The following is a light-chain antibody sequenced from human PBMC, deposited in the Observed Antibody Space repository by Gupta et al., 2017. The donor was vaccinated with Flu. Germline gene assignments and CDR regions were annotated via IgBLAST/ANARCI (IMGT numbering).Light chain of an antibody. CDR1: ARNIGAYDL. Sequence: QSALTQPASMAGSLGQSIVIPCTGTARNIGAYDLVSWYRQVPSRPPQLLIFEINKRPANVSSRFSASKAGIMASLTISALQPEDEAQFYCCSYAGASTWVFGGGTKVTVL. CDR2: EIN. V-gene: IGLV2-23*02. J-gene: IGLJ3*02. CDR3: CSYAGASTWV.